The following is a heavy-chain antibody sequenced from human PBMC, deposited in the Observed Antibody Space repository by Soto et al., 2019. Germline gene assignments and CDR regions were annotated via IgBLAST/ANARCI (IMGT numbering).Heavy chain of an antibody. D-gene: IGHD6-19*01. CDR3: ARLGFPGAVYFDS. Sequence: GESLKISCKGSGYNFTTFWIGWVRQMPGKGLEWMGIIYPGDSETKYSPDFEGQVTISADRSTNTAYLQWRSLRASDTAMYYCARLGFPGAVYFDSWGLGTLVTVSS. V-gene: IGHV5-51*01. J-gene: IGHJ4*02. CDR2: IYPGDSET. CDR1: GYNFTTFW.